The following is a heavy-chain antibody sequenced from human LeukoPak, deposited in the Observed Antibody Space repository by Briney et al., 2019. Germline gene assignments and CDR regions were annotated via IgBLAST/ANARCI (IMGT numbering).Heavy chain of an antibody. Sequence: SETLSLTCTVSGGSISSGDYYWSWIRQPPGKGLEWIAYMYYSGSTYYNPSLKSRVTMSADTSKNQLSLKLSSVTAADTAVYYCARSYYYDSRIDPWGQGILVTVSS. J-gene: IGHJ5*02. D-gene: IGHD3-22*01. CDR2: MYYSGST. V-gene: IGHV4-30-4*01. CDR3: ARSYYYDSRIDP. CDR1: GGSISSGDYY.